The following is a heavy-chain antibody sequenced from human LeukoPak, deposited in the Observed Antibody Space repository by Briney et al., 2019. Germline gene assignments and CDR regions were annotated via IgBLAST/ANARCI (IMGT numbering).Heavy chain of an antibody. V-gene: IGHV1-2*02. CDR1: GYTFTGYY. D-gene: IGHD3-22*01. CDR3: ARDSNGGYYYDSSGSYYYGMDV. CDR2: INPNSGGT. Sequence: ASVKVSCKASGYTFTGYYMHWVRQAPGQGLEWMGWINPNSGGTNYAQKFQGRVTVTRDTSISTAYMELSRLRSDDTAVYYCARDSNGGYYYDSSGSYYYGMDVWGQGTTVTVSS. J-gene: IGHJ6*02.